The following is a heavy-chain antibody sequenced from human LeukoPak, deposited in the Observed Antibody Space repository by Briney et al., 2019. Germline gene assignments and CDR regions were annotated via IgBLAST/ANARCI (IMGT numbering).Heavy chain of an antibody. J-gene: IGHJ4*02. CDR3: AKASRQGAVASPLDY. Sequence: GGSLRLSCAASGFTFSSYGMHWVRQAPGKGLEWVAVIWYDGSNKYYADSVKGRFTISRDNSKDTAFLQMNSLRAEDTAVYYCAKASRQGAVASPLDYWGQGTLVTVSS. CDR2: IWYDGSNK. D-gene: IGHD6-19*01. CDR1: GFTFSSYG. V-gene: IGHV3-33*06.